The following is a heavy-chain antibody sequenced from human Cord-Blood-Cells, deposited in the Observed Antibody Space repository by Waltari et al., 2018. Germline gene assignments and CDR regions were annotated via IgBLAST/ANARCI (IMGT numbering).Heavy chain of an antibody. D-gene: IGHD6-19*01. J-gene: IGHJ4*02. CDR1: GFTFSSYG. Sequence: QVQLVESGGGVVQPGRPLRLSCAASGFTFSSYGMHWVRQAPGKGLEWVAVISYDGSNKYYADSVKGRFTISRDNSKNTLYLQMNSLRAEDTAVYYCAKVASGGSGFDYWGQGTLVTVSS. CDR3: AKVASGGSGFDY. V-gene: IGHV3-30*18. CDR2: ISYDGSNK.